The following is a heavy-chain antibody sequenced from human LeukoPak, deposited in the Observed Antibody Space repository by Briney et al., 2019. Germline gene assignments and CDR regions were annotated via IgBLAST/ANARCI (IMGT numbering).Heavy chain of an antibody. CDR3: TTTYNYDSSGSIVDY. J-gene: IGHJ4*02. V-gene: IGHV3-15*01. CDR2: IKSKTDGGTT. CDR1: GFTFRNAW. Sequence: GGSLRLSCAASGFTFRNAWMTWVRQAPGQGLEWVGRIKSKTDGGTTDYAAPVKVRFTISRDDSKNTLYLQMNSLKTEYTALYYCTTTYNYDSSGSIVDYWGQGTLVTVSS. D-gene: IGHD3-22*01.